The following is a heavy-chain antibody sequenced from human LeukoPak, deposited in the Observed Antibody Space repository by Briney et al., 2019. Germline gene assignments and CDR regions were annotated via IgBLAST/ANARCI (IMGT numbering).Heavy chain of an antibody. CDR1: GFTFSNAW. CDR3: ARGGGLDA. Sequence: GGSLRLSCAASGFTFSNAWMNWARQAPGKGLEWVASINHNGNVNYYVDSVKGRFTISRDNAKNSLYLQMSNLRAEDTAVYFCARGGGLDAWGQGATVTVSS. D-gene: IGHD3-16*01. CDR2: INHNGNVN. V-gene: IGHV3-7*03. J-gene: IGHJ6*02.